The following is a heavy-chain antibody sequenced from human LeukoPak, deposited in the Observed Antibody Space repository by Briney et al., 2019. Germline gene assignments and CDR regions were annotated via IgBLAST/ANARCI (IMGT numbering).Heavy chain of an antibody. Sequence: PGRSLRLSCAASGFTFSSYGMHWVRQAPGKGLEWVAVIWYDGSNKYYADSVKGRFTISRDNSKNTLYLQMSSLRAEDTAVYYCAKDGGVVVIGDELDYWGQGTLVTVSS. CDR2: IWYDGSNK. CDR3: AKDGGVVVIGDELDY. D-gene: IGHD3-22*01. V-gene: IGHV3-33*06. CDR1: GFTFSSYG. J-gene: IGHJ4*02.